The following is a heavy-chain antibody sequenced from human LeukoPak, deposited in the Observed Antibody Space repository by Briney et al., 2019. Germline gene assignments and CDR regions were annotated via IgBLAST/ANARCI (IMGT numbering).Heavy chain of an antibody. D-gene: IGHD2-15*01. Sequence: GGSLRLSCAASGFTFNNYAMTWVRRAPGKGLEWVSTIIGSGGSTDYADSVKGRFTISRDNSKDTLFLQMDSLRVEDTAVYYCATFCSGGDCYSFAPWGQGTLVTVSS. J-gene: IGHJ5*02. CDR3: ATFCSGGDCYSFAP. CDR1: GFTFNNYA. V-gene: IGHV3-23*01. CDR2: IIGSGGST.